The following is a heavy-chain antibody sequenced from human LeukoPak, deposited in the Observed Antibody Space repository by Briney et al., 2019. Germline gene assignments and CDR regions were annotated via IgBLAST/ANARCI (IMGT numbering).Heavy chain of an antibody. CDR1: GFTVSSNY. V-gene: IGHV3-53*01. CDR2: IYSGGST. J-gene: IGHJ4*02. D-gene: IGHD1-1*01. Sequence: GGSLRLSCAASGFTVSSNYMSWVRQAPGKGLEWVSVIYSGGSTYYADSVKGRFTISRGNSKNTLYLQMNSLRAEDTAVYYCARGFWMDSFDYWGPGTLVTVSS. CDR3: ARGFWMDSFDY.